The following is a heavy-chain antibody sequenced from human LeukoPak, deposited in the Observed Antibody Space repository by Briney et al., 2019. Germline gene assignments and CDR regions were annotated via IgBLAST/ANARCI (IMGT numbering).Heavy chain of an antibody. CDR3: ARAGNLWGGFDY. Sequence: ASVNVSCKASGYTFTSYYMHWVRQAPGQGLEWMGIINPSGGSTSYAQKFQGRVTMTRDMSTSTVYMELSRLRSEDTAVYYCARAGNLWGGFDYWGQGTLVTVSS. CDR2: INPSGGST. CDR1: GYTFTSYY. D-gene: IGHD2-21*01. V-gene: IGHV1-46*01. J-gene: IGHJ4*02.